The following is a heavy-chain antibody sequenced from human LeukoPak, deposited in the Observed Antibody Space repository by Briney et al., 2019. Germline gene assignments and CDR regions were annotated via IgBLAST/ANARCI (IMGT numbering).Heavy chain of an antibody. CDR1: GGSISSYY. CDR2: IYYSGST. CDR3: ARDVGLFMGATTSAFDI. Sequence: SETLSLTCTVSGGSISSYYWSWIRQPPGKGLEWIGYIYYSGSTNYNPSLKSRVTISVDTSKNQFSLKLSSVTAADTAVYYCARDVGLFMGATTSAFDIWGKGTMVTVSS. V-gene: IGHV4-59*01. D-gene: IGHD1-26*01. J-gene: IGHJ3*02.